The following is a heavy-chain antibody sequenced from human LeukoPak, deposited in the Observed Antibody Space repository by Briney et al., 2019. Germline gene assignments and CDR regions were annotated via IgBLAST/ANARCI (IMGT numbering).Heavy chain of an antibody. J-gene: IGHJ4*02. CDR1: GFTFSSYS. CDR3: ARDWFLDY. V-gene: IGHV3-48*04. Sequence: SGGSLRLSCAASGFTFSSYSMNWVRQAPGKGLQWVSYISSSGSTTYYADSVKGRFTISRDDAKNSLYLQMNSLRVEDTAVYYCARDWFLDYWGQGTLVTVSS. D-gene: IGHD3-10*01. CDR2: ISSSGSTT.